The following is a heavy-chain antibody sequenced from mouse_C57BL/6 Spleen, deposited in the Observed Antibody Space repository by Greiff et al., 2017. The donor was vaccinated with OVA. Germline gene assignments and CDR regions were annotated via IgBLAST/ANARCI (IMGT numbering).Heavy chain of an antibody. CDR3: ARPFITRGYFDY. V-gene: IGHV5-17*01. J-gene: IGHJ2*01. D-gene: IGHD1-1*01. CDR1: GFTFSDYG. Sequence: DVHLVESGGGLVKPGGSLKLSCAASGFTFSDYGMHWVRQAPEKGLEWVAYISSGSSTIYYADTVKGRFTISRDNAKNTLFLQMTSLRSEDTAMYYCARPFITRGYFDYWGQGTTLTVSS. CDR2: ISSGSSTI.